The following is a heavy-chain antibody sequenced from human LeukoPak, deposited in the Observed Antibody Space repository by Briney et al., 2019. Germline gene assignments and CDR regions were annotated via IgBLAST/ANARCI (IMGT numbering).Heavy chain of an antibody. V-gene: IGHV3-48*01. CDR3: ARDGLQPHAFDI. CDR1: GFTFSSYS. J-gene: IGHJ3*02. D-gene: IGHD5-24*01. Sequence: GGSLRLSCAASGFTFSSYSMNWVRQAPGKGLEWVSYISSSSSTIYYSDSVKGRFTISRDNAKNSLYLQMNSLRAEDTAVFYCARDGLQPHAFDIWGQGTMVTVSS. CDR2: ISSSSSTI.